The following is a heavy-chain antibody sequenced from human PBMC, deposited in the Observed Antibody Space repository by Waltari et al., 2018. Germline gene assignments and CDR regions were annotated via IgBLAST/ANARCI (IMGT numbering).Heavy chain of an antibody. Sequence: QVQLVQSGAEVKKPGASVKVSCKVSGSTLTDLSMHWLRKAPGTGLECMGGCDPEEGEKIYEQKYQGRVTIAEDTTTDTAYMELSSLRSEETAVYYWATAVKGIRELLNVFDYWGQGTLVTVSS. CDR3: ATAVKGIRELLNVFDY. D-gene: IGHD3-10*01. CDR1: GSTLTDLS. V-gene: IGHV1-24*01. J-gene: IGHJ4*02. CDR2: CDPEEGEK.